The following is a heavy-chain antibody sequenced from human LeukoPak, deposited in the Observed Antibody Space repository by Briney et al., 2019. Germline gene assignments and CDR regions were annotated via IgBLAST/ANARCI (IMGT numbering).Heavy chain of an antibody. CDR2: INTDGSST. V-gene: IGHV3-74*01. CDR3: VRDLVAGTTPDY. CDR1: GFTFSSYW. Sequence: GGSLRLSCAASGFTFSSYWMHWVRQVPGKGLVCVSRINTDGSSTSYADSVKGRFTISRDNAKNTLYLQMNSLRAEDTAVYYCVRDLVAGTTPDYWGQGTLVTVSS. D-gene: IGHD6-19*01. J-gene: IGHJ4*02.